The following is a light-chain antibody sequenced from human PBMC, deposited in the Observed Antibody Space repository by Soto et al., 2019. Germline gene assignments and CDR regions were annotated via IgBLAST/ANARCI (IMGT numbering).Light chain of an antibody. CDR1: SSDVGGYNY. CDR3: NSYAGSNNV. V-gene: IGLV2-8*01. Sequence: QSALTQPPSASGSPGQSVTISCTGTSSDVGGYNYVSWYQQHPGKAPKLMIYEVSKRPSGVPDRFSGSKSGNTASLTVSGLQAEDEADYYCNSYAGSNNVFGGGTKVTVL. J-gene: IGLJ3*02. CDR2: EVS.